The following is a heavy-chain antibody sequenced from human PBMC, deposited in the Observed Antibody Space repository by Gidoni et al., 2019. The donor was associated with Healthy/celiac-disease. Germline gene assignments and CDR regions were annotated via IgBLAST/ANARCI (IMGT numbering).Heavy chain of an antibody. CDR1: GGSFSGYY. CDR2: INHSGSP. D-gene: IGHD6-6*01. Sequence: QVQLQQWGAGLLTPSETLSLTCAVYGGSFSGYYWSWSRQPPGKGLEWIGEINHSGSPKFNPSLKSRVTISVDTSKNQFSLKLSSVTAADTAVYYCAREAASIAARMSGLLIYWGQGTLVTVSS. J-gene: IGHJ4*02. CDR3: AREAASIAARMSGLLIY. V-gene: IGHV4-34*01.